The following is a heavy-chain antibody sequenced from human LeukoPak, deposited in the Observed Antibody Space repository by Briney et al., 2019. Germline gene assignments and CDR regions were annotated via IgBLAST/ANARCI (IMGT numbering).Heavy chain of an antibody. J-gene: IGHJ6*02. Sequence: SETLSLTCTVSGGSISSYYWSWIRQPPGKGLEWIGYIYYSGSTNYNPSLKSRVYISVDTSTSQFSLKLSSVTAADTAVYYCARDGVTPYYYYGMDVWGQGTTVTVSS. CDR3: ARDGVTPYYYYGMDV. CDR2: IYYSGST. CDR1: GGSISSYY. V-gene: IGHV4-59*01. D-gene: IGHD5-18*01.